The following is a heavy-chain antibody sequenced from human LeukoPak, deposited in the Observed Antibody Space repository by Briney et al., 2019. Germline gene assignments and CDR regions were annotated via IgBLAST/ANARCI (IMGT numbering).Heavy chain of an antibody. CDR2: ISGSGGST. Sequence: GGSLRLSCAASGFTFSNYAMSWDRQATGKGLEWVSTISGSGGSTYYADSVKGQFTISRDNSKNTLYLQMNSLRAEDTAVYYCAKEEWLLAVYFDYWGQGTLVTVSS. D-gene: IGHD3-3*01. J-gene: IGHJ4*02. CDR3: AKEEWLLAVYFDY. V-gene: IGHV3-23*01. CDR1: GFTFSNYA.